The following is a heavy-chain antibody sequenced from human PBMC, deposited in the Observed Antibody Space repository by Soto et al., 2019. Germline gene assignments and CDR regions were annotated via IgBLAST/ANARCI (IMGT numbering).Heavy chain of an antibody. J-gene: IGHJ4*02. CDR1: GFTFSSYG. CDR2: IWYDGSNK. D-gene: IGHD2-2*02. Sequence: GGSLRLSCAASGFTFSSYGMHWVRQAPGKGLEWVAVIWYDGSNKYYAESVKGRFTISRDNSKNTLYLQMNSLRAEDTAVYYCARDGYQLLYLDYWGQGTLVTVSS. V-gene: IGHV3-33*01. CDR3: ARDGYQLLYLDY.